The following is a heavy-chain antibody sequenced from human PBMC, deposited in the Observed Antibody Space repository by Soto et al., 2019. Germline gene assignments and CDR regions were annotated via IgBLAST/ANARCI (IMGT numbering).Heavy chain of an antibody. CDR1: GFSFSTYN. Sequence: QVRLVGSGGGVVQPGWSLRLSCAASGFSFSTYNMHWVRQAPGKGLEWVAVISYDGSNKYYADSVKGRFTISRDKSKNTLYLQMNSLRVEDTAVYYCAKDLIVVVPAAGYYYYYGMDVWGQGTTVTVSS. D-gene: IGHD2-2*01. CDR2: ISYDGSNK. J-gene: IGHJ6*02. CDR3: AKDLIVVVPAAGYYYYYGMDV. V-gene: IGHV3-30*18.